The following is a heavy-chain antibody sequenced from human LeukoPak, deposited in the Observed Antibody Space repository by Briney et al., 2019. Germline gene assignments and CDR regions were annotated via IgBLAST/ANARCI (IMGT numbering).Heavy chain of an antibody. Sequence: GGSLRLSCAASGFTFSSYGMHWVRQAPGKGLEWVAVIWYDGSNKYYADSVKGRFTISRDNSKNTLYLQMNSLRAEDTAVYYCARDYCSGGSCYLFDYWGQGTLVTVSS. D-gene: IGHD2-15*01. CDR3: ARDYCSGGSCYLFDY. J-gene: IGHJ4*02. CDR1: GFTFSSYG. V-gene: IGHV3-33*01. CDR2: IWYDGSNK.